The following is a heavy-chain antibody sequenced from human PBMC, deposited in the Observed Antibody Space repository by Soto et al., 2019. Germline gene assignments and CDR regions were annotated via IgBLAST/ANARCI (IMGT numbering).Heavy chain of an antibody. D-gene: IGHD3-3*01. V-gene: IGHV3-73*01. J-gene: IGHJ4*02. CDR3: TRQWLLWGPFDF. CDR2: IRSKANTYAT. CDR1: GFAFSDST. Sequence: EVQLVESGGGLVQPGGSLKLSCAASGFAFSDSTVHWVRQASGKGLEWVGRIRSKANTYATAYAASVKGRFSISRDDSKNTAYLQMNSLKTDDSAIYYCTRQWLLWGPFDFWGQGTPVTVSS.